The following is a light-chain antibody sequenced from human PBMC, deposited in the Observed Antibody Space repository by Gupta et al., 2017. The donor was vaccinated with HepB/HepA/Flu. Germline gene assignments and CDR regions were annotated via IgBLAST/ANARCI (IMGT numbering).Light chain of an antibody. CDR2: KDS. J-gene: IGLJ1*01. CDR1: ALPKQY. Sequence: SYELPHPPSVSVSPGQTARITCSGDALPKQYAYWYQQKPGQAPVLVIYKDSERPSGIPERFSGSSSGTTVTLTISGVQAEDEADYYCQSADSSGTYVFGTGTKVTVL. V-gene: IGLV3-25*03. CDR3: QSADSSGTYV.